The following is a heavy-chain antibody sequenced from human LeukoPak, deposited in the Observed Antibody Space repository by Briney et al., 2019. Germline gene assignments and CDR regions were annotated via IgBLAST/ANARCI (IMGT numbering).Heavy chain of an antibody. CDR1: GFTFSSYS. Sequence: PGGSLRLSCAASGFTFSSYSMNWVRQAPGKGLEWVSYISSSSSTIYCADSVKGRFTISRDNSKNTLYLQMNSLRAEDTAVYYCAKDRRYCSGGSCYSDPYYYYYMDVWGKGTTVTVSS. CDR3: AKDRRYCSGGSCYSDPYYYYYMDV. V-gene: IGHV3-48*01. J-gene: IGHJ6*03. D-gene: IGHD2-15*01. CDR2: ISSSSSTI.